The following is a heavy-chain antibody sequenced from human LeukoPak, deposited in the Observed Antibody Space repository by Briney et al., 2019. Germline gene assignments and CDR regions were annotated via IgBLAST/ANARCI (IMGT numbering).Heavy chain of an antibody. D-gene: IGHD6-19*01. Sequence: SETLSLTCAVYGGSFSGYYWSWIRQPPGKGLEWIGEINHSGGTNYNPSLKSRVTISVDTSKDQFSLKLSSVTAADTAVYYCARGVGSHRYSSGWYYWGQGTLVTVSS. CDR2: INHSGGT. J-gene: IGHJ4*02. CDR1: GGSFSGYY. CDR3: ARGVGSHRYSSGWYY. V-gene: IGHV4-34*01.